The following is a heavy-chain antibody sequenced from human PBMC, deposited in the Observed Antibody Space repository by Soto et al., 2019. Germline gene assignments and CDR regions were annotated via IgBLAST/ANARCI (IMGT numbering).Heavy chain of an antibody. Sequence: EVQLLESGGGLVQPGGSLRLSCAASGFTFSSYAMSWVRQAPGKGLEWVSAISGSGGSTYYADSVKGRFTISRDNSKNTMYLQMNSLRAEDTAVYYCAKDRGSITGTTKFPYYYYGMDVWGQGTRVTVS. CDR3: AKDRGSITGTTKFPYYYYGMDV. V-gene: IGHV3-23*01. CDR1: GFTFSSYA. D-gene: IGHD1-20*01. CDR2: ISGSGGST. J-gene: IGHJ6*02.